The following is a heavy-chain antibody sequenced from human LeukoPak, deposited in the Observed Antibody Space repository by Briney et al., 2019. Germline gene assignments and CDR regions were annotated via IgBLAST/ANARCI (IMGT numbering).Heavy chain of an antibody. CDR2: FYDTRSP. CDR3: ARGRGSLTY. Sequence: SETLSLTCTVSGGSINLYYWSWIRQPPGKVLEWIGYFYDTRSPKYNPSLERRVTISVDMSRKQFSLNISSVTTADTAVYYCARGRGSLTYWGQGTLATVSS. V-gene: IGHV4-59*01. D-gene: IGHD3-10*01. J-gene: IGHJ4*02. CDR1: GGSINLYY.